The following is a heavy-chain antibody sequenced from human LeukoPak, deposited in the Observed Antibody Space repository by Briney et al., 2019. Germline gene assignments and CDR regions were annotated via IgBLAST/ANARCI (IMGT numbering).Heavy chain of an antibody. CDR2: VCESGSA. Sequence: PSETLSLTCTVSGRSISDYYWNWFRQSPGKGLEWIAYVCESGSANSNSSFKGRLTMSADTSMNQFSLHLTSVTAADTAVYYCARGELRQSFETTYSYYYRYYYMDVWGKGTTVTVSS. V-gene: IGHV4-59*01. CDR3: ARGELRQSFETTYSYYYRYYYMDV. J-gene: IGHJ6*03. D-gene: IGHD3-10*01. CDR1: GRSISDYY.